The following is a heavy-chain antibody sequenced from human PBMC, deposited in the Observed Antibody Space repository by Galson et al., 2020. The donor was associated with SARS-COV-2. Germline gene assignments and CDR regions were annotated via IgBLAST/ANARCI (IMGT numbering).Heavy chain of an antibody. CDR3: ARGLHYDPYYMDV. CDR2: IYYSGST. CDR1: GGSISSYY. Sequence: SETLSLTCTVSGGSISSYYWSWIRQPPGKGLEWIGYIYYSGSTNYNPSLKSRVTISVGTSKNQFSLKLSSVTAADTAVYYYARGLHYDPYYMDVWGKGTTFTVSS. V-gene: IGHV4-59*01. D-gene: IGHD3-3*01. J-gene: IGHJ6*03.